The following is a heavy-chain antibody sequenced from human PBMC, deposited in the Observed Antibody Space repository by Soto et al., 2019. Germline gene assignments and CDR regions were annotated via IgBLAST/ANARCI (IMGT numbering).Heavy chain of an antibody. V-gene: IGHV4-30-4*01. J-gene: IGHJ6*02. CDR2: IYYRGST. CDR1: GGSISSGDHY. D-gene: IGHD4-17*01. CDR3: ARRYGDYYYGMDV. Sequence: SETLSLTCTVSGGSISSGDHYWSWIRQPPGKGLEWIGYIYYRGSTYYNPSLRSRVIISVDTSKNQFSLKLSSVTAADTAVYYCARRYGDYYYGMDVWGQGTTVTVSS.